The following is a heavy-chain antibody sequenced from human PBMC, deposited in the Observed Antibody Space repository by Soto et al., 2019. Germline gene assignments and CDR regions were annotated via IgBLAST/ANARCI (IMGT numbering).Heavy chain of an antibody. CDR2: INHLGTT. V-gene: IGHV4-34*01. CDR1: GGPFSGYY. D-gene: IGHD1-26*01. J-gene: IGHJ4*01. Sequence: QVQLQQWGAGLLKPSETLSLTCAVYGGPFSGYYWSWIRQSPGKGLEWIGEINHLGTTNYNPSLKSRVTRSVDTSNKQFSLKLSSVTSADTAVYYCATRGGGSYPFYFDYWGHGTLVTVSS. CDR3: ATRGGGSYPFYFDY.